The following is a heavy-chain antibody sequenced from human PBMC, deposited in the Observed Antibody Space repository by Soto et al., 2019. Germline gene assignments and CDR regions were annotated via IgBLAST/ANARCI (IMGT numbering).Heavy chain of an antibody. CDR3: ARADYGGDYFDY. J-gene: IGHJ4*02. D-gene: IGHD4-17*01. Sequence: QVQLVESGGGVVQPGRSLRLSCAASGFTFSSYAMHWVRQAPGKGLEWVAVISYDGSNKYYADSVKGRFTISRDNSKNTLYLQMNSLRAEDTAVYYCARADYGGDYFDYWGQETLVTVSS. V-gene: IGHV3-30-3*01. CDR2: ISYDGSNK. CDR1: GFTFSSYA.